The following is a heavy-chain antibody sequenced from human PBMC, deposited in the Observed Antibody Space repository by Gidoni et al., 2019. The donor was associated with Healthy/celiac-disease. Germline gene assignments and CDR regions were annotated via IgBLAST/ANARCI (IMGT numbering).Heavy chain of an antibody. CDR3: ASQVYDILTGYSEGIDY. Sequence: QVQLQESGPGLVKPSGTLSLTCASSGGSVSTSNWWGWVRHPPGKGLEGFGDIYHSGRTNYNPSLKSRVTISVDKSKNQFSLKLSSVTAADTAVYYCASQVYDILTGYSEGIDYWGQGTLVTVSS. J-gene: IGHJ4*02. CDR2: IYHSGRT. V-gene: IGHV4-4*02. CDR1: GGSVSTSNW. D-gene: IGHD3-9*01.